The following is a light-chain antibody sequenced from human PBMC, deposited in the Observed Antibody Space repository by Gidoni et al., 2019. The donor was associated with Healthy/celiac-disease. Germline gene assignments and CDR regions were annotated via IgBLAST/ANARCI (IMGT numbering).Light chain of an antibody. Sequence: QYVLTQPPSVSGAPGQRVTISCTVSSSDIGAGYDVHWYQQLPGTAPKLLIYGNSNRPSVVPDRFSGSKSGTSASLAITGLQAEDEADYYCQSYDSSLSGVVFGGGTKLTVL. V-gene: IGLV1-40*01. CDR3: QSYDSSLSGVV. J-gene: IGLJ2*01. CDR2: GNS. CDR1: SSDIGAGYD.